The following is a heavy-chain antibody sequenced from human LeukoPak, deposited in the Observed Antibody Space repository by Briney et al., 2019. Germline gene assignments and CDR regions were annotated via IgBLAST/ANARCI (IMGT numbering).Heavy chain of an antibody. J-gene: IGHJ5*02. CDR3: ARGPLWFGELGFSRWFDP. Sequence: ASVKVSCKASGYTFTSYDINRVRQATGQGLEWMGWMNPNSGNTGYAQKFQGRVTMTRNTSISTAYMELSSLRSEDTAVYYCARGPLWFGELGFSRWFDPWGQGTLVTVSS. CDR1: GYTFTSYD. CDR2: MNPNSGNT. D-gene: IGHD3-10*01. V-gene: IGHV1-8*01.